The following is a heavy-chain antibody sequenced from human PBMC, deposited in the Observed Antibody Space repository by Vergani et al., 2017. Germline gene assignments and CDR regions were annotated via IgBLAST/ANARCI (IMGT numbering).Heavy chain of an antibody. J-gene: IGHJ4*01. V-gene: IGHV3-23*01. CDR2: ISSDGGST. D-gene: IGHD2/OR15-2a*01. CDR3: VKEKIDLGSYFFDS. Sequence: EVQLLESGGGLVQPGGSLRLSCAASGFTFSTYAMTWVRQAPGKGLEWVSTISSDGGSTYYADSVKGRFTISRDNSTLSLQMNSLTAEDTAIYYCVKEKIDLGSYFFDSWGHGILVTVSS. CDR1: GFTFSTYA.